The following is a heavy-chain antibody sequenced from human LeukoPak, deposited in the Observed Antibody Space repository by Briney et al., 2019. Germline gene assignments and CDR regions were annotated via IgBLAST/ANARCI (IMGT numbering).Heavy chain of an antibody. V-gene: IGHV4-59*01. CDR1: GGSISSYY. CDR3: ARASHYYGSGSPFYFDY. CDR2: IYYSGST. J-gene: IGHJ4*02. Sequence: SETLSLTCTVSGGSISSYYWSWIRQPPGKGLEWIGYIYYSGSTNYNPSLKSRVTISVDTSKNQFSLKLSSVTAADTAVYYCARASHYYGSGSPFYFDYWGQGTLVTVSS. D-gene: IGHD3-10*01.